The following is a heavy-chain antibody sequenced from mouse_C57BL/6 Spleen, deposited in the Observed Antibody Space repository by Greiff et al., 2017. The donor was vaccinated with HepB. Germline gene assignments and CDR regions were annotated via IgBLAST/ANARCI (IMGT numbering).Heavy chain of an antibody. Sequence: QVQLQQPGAELVKPGASVKLSCKASGYTFTSYWMHWVKQRPGQGLEWIGMIHPNSGSTNYNEKFKSKATLTVDKSSSTAYMQLSSLTSEDSAVYYCARRAYYESLAWFAYWGQGTLVTVSA. CDR1: GYTFTSYW. CDR3: ARRAYYESLAWFAY. CDR2: IHPNSGST. J-gene: IGHJ3*01. V-gene: IGHV1-64*01. D-gene: IGHD1-1*01.